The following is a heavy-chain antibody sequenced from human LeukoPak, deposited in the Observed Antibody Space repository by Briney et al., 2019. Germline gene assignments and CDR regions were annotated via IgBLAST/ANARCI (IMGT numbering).Heavy chain of an antibody. V-gene: IGHV1-2*02. D-gene: IGHD3-22*01. CDR2: INPNSGGT. J-gene: IGHJ4*02. CDR3: ARDIFPDFLFYDSSGYYEDF. Sequence: ASVKVSCKASGYTFTGYYMNWVRQAPGQGLEWMGWINPNSGGTNYAQKFQGRVTMTRDTPISTAYMELSRLRSDDTAVYYCARDIFPDFLFYDSSGYYEDFWGQGTLVTVSS. CDR1: GYTFTGYY.